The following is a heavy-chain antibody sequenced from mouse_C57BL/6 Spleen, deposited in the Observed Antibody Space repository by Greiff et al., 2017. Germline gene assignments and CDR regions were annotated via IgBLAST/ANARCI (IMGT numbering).Heavy chain of an antibody. V-gene: IGHV2-2*03. Sequence: QVQLQQSGPGLVQPSQSLSITCTVSGFSLTSYGVHWVRQSPGKGLEWLGVIWSGGSADYNAAFISRLSISKDNSKSQVFFKMYILRSYATAIYYCARNYYGSSYDGFAYWGPGTLVTVSA. D-gene: IGHD1-1*01. CDR3: ARNYYGSSYDGFAY. J-gene: IGHJ3*01. CDR2: IWSGGSA. CDR1: GFSLTSYG.